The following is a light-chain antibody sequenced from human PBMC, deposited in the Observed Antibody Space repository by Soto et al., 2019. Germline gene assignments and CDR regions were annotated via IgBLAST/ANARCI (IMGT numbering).Light chain of an antibody. J-gene: IGKJ1*01. V-gene: IGKV3-20*01. CDR1: QSVSSSY. CDR3: QQYGGSRT. CDR2: GAS. Sequence: EIVLTQSPGALSLSPGERATLSCRASQSVSSSYLAWYQQKPGQAPRLLIYGASTRATGIPDRFSGSGSGTDFTLTISRLEPEDLAVYYCQQYGGSRTFGQGTQVDIK.